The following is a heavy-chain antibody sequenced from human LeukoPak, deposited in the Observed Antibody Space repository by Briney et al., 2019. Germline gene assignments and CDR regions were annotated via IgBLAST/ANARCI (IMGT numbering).Heavy chain of an antibody. CDR1: GFTFDDYG. CDR3: ARVVVSVAVWYFDY. Sequence: GGSLRLSCAASGFTFDDYGLSWVRQVPGKGLEWVSGLNWNGASTGYADSVKGRFTISRDNAKNSLYLQMNSLRAEDTAVYYCARVVVSVAVWYFDYWGQGTLVTVSS. J-gene: IGHJ4*02. V-gene: IGHV3-20*04. CDR2: LNWNGAST. D-gene: IGHD2-15*01.